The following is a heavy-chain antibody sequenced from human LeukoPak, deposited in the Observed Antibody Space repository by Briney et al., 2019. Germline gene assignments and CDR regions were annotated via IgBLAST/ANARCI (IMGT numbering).Heavy chain of an antibody. CDR3: TTAYYDILTGYLDAFDI. J-gene: IGHJ3*02. V-gene: IGHV3-15*01. Sequence: PGGSLRLSCAASGFTFSNAWMSWVRQAPGKGLEWVGRIKSKTDGGTTDYAAPVKGRFTISRDDSKNTLHLQMNSLKTEDTAVYYCTTAYYDILTGYLDAFDIWGQGTTVTVSS. CDR1: GFTFSNAW. CDR2: IKSKTDGGTT. D-gene: IGHD3-9*01.